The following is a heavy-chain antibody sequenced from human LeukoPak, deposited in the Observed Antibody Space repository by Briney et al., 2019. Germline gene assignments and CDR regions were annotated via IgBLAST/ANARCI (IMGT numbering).Heavy chain of an antibody. CDR3: AREVVVPAAIRYYYYYYMDV. D-gene: IGHD2-2*01. CDR2: FSGSGGST. J-gene: IGHJ6*03. Sequence: PGGSLRLSCAASGFTFSSYAMSWVRQAPGKGLEWVSAFSGSGGSTYYADSVKGRFTISRDNSKNTLYLQMNSLRAEDTAVYYCAREVVVPAAIRYYYYYYMDVWGKGTTVTVSS. CDR1: GFTFSSYA. V-gene: IGHV3-23*01.